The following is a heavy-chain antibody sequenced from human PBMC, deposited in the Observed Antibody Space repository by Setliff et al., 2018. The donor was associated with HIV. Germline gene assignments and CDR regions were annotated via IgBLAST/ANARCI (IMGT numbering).Heavy chain of an antibody. D-gene: IGHD4-17*01. CDR3: ARHSLGNIGDYIRIGAIDI. Sequence: PSETLSLTCTVSGGSISSRNYYWAWIRQPPGKGLEWIGTIYYSGTTHYNPSLNSRVIISVDTSKNQFSLRLNSVTAADTAVYYCARHSLGNIGDYIRIGAIDIWGQGTMVTVSS. V-gene: IGHV4-39*01. J-gene: IGHJ3*02. CDR1: GGSISSRNYY. CDR2: IYYSGTT.